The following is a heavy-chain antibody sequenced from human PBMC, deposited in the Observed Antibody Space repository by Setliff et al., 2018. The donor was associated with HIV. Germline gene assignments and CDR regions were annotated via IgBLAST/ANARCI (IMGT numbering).Heavy chain of an antibody. V-gene: IGHV4-34*01. D-gene: IGHD3-22*01. CDR3: ARTRRDDSSGYYAPLFDY. CDR1: GGSFSGYY. CDR2: INHSGGT. J-gene: IGHJ4*02. Sequence: SETLSLTCAVYGGSFSGYYWSWIRQPPGKGLEWIGEINHSGGTNYNPSLKSRVNISVDTSKKQFSLRLSSVTAADTAVYYCARTRRDDSSGYYAPLFDYWGQGALVTVSS.